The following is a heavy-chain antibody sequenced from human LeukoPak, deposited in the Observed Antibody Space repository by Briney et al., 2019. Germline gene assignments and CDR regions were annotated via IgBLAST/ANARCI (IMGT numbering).Heavy chain of an antibody. V-gene: IGHV1-46*01. CDR3: ARELPGGDFDY. CDR1: GYTFTRYY. CDR2: INPSAGST. D-gene: IGHD3-16*01. Sequence: GASVKVSCKASGYTFTRYYLHWVRQAPGQGLEWMGMINPSAGSTNYAQKFHGRVTMTRDTSTSTVYMELSSLRSEDTVVYYCARELPGGDFDYWGQGTLVTVSS. J-gene: IGHJ4*02.